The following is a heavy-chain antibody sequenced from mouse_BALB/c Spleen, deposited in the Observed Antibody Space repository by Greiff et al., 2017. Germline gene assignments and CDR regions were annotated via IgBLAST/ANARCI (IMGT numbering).Heavy chain of an antibody. CDR3: ARWDRYAMDY. Sequence: VQLQQSGPELVKPGASVKISCKASGYSFTGYYMHWVKQSHVKSLEWIGRINPYNGATSYNQNFKDKASLTVDKSSSTAYMELHSLTSEDSAVYYCARWDRYAMDYWGQGTSVTVSS. V-gene: IGHV1-31*01. D-gene: IGHD4-1*01. CDR2: INPYNGAT. J-gene: IGHJ4*01. CDR1: GYSFTGYY.